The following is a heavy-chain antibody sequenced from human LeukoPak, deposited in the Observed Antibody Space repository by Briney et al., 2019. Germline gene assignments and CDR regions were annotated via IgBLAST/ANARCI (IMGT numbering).Heavy chain of an antibody. D-gene: IGHD6-19*01. J-gene: IGHJ3*02. V-gene: IGHV3-48*03. CDR2: ISGSGDTI. CDR3: ARSVIAVAGYDAFDI. Sequence: PGGSLRLSCAASGFTFSRYEMNWVRQAPGKGLEWISYISGSGDTIYYADSVKGRFTISRDNAKNSLYLQMNSLRDEDTAVYYCARSVIAVAGYDAFDIWGQGTVVTVSS. CDR1: GFTFSRYE.